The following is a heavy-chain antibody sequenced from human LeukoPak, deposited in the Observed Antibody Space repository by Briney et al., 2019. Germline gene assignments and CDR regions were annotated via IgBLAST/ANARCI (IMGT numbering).Heavy chain of an antibody. J-gene: IGHJ4*02. V-gene: IGHV3-74*01. Sequence: GGSLRLSCAASGFTFSSYGMSWVRQLPGKGLVWVSRIYIDGRTPSYADSVKGRFTISRDNAKSTLYLQMNSLRAEDTAVCYCARDAEGHLDQWGQGTLVTVSS. CDR3: ARDAEGHLDQ. D-gene: IGHD1-14*01. CDR1: GFTFSSYG. CDR2: IYIDGRTP.